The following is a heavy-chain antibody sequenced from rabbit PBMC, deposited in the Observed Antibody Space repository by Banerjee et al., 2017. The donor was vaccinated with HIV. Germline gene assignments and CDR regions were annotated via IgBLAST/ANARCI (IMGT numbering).Heavy chain of an antibody. Sequence: QEQLEESGGGLVKPEGSLTLTCKASGFSFSDRDVMCWVRQAPGKGLEWIACINTATGKAVYASWAKGRFTISKTSSTTVTLQMTSLTAADTATYFCAKDLRYGGASGGYDLWGQGTLVTVS. J-gene: IGHJ4*01. CDR1: GFSFSDRDV. V-gene: IGHV1S45*01. CDR3: AKDLRYGGASGGYDL. CDR2: INTATGKA. D-gene: IGHD1-1*01.